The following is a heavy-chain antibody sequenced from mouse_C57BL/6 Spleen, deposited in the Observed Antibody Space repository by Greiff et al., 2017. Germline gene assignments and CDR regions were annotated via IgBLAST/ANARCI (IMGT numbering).Heavy chain of an antibody. CDR3: ARPYYGSSYGDYFDY. J-gene: IGHJ2*01. Sequence: EVQLVESGGGLVKPGGSLKLSCAASGFTFSDYGMHWVRQAPEKGLEWVAYISSGSSTIYYADTVKGRLTISRDNAKNTRFLQMTSLRSEDTAMYYCARPYYGSSYGDYFDYWGQGTTLTVSS. CDR2: ISSGSSTI. D-gene: IGHD1-1*01. V-gene: IGHV5-17*01. CDR1: GFTFSDYG.